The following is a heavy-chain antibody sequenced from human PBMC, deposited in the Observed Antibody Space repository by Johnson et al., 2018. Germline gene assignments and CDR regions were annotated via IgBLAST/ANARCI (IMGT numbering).Heavy chain of an antibody. J-gene: IGHJ4*02. Sequence: QVQLVESGGALVKPGGSLRLSCEVSGVDFNDYYVNWIRQAPGKGLEWLSYISTSGSGIFYTDSVKGRFTISRDHAKNSVYLQMNSLRVEDTAVYYCAIGEDCNNYRSFDYWGQGNLVTVSS. CDR2: ISTSGSGI. CDR1: GVDFNDYY. CDR3: AIGEDCNNYRSFDY. D-gene: IGHD5-24*01. V-gene: IGHV3-11*04.